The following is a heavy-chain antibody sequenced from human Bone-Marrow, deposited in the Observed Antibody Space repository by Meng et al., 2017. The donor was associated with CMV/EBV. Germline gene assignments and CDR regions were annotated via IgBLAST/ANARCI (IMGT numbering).Heavy chain of an antibody. CDR2: IIPILGIA. Sequence: SVKVSCKASGGTFSSYTISWVRQAPGQGLEWMGRIIPILGIANYAQKFQGRVTITADKSTSTAYMELSSLRSEDTAVYYCAHDSSGYRGWFDPWGQGTLVTFSS. J-gene: IGHJ5*02. D-gene: IGHD3-22*01. V-gene: IGHV1-69*02. CDR3: AHDSSGYRGWFDP. CDR1: GGTFSSYT.